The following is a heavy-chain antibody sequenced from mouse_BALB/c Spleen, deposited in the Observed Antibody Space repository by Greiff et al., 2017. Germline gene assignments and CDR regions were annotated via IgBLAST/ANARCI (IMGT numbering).Heavy chain of an antibody. Sequence: EVKLVESGPGLVKPSQSLSLTCTVTGYSITSDYAWNWIRQFPGNKLEWMGYISYSGSTSYNPSLKSRISITRDTSKNQFFLQLNSVTTEDTATYYCARGDYYGPFDYWGQGTTLTVSS. CDR3: ARGDYYGPFDY. J-gene: IGHJ2*01. CDR2: ISYSGST. D-gene: IGHD1-2*01. CDR1: GYSITSDYA. V-gene: IGHV3-2*02.